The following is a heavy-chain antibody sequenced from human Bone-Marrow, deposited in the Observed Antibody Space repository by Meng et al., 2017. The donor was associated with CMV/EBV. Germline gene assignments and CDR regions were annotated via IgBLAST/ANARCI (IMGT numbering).Heavy chain of an antibody. CDR2: ISSSSIYI. CDR3: ARDTSQTTVTKRGALRDYFDY. D-gene: IGHD4-17*01. Sequence: GESLKIHCAASGFTFSSYSMNWVRQAPGQGLEWVSSISSSSIYIYYADSVKGRFTISRDNAQNSLYLQMNSLRAEDTAVYYCARDTSQTTVTKRGALRDYFDYWGQGTLVTVS. J-gene: IGHJ4*02. CDR1: GFTFSSYS. V-gene: IGHV3-21*01.